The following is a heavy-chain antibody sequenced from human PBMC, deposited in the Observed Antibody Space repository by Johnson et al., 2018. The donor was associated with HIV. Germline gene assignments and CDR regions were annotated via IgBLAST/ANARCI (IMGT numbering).Heavy chain of an antibody. V-gene: IGHV3-30-3*01. J-gene: IGHJ3*02. CDR2: ISYDGSNK. CDR1: GFIVSNNY. CDR3: ARDKPIVVVMKSDAFDI. D-gene: IGHD3-22*01. Sequence: QVQLVESGGGLIQAGGSLRLSCAASGFIVSNNYMSWVRQAPGKGLEWVAVISYDGSNKYYADSVKGRFTISRDNAKNSLYLQMNSLRAEDTAVYYCARDKPIVVVMKSDAFDIWGQGTMVTVSS.